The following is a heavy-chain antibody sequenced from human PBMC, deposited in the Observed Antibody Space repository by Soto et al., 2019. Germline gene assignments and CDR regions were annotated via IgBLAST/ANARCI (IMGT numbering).Heavy chain of an antibody. D-gene: IGHD4-4*01. J-gene: IGHJ6*02. CDR3: ARDFHSNPRNYYGMDV. CDR2: IYYSGST. V-gene: IGHV4-31*03. CDR1: GGSISSGGYY. Sequence: QVQLQESGPGLVKPSQTLSLTCTVSGGSISSGGYYWSWIRQHPGKGLEWIGYIYYSGSTDYNPSLKSRVTISVDASKNQFSLKLSSVTAADTAVYYCARDFHSNPRNYYGMDVWGQGTTVTVSS.